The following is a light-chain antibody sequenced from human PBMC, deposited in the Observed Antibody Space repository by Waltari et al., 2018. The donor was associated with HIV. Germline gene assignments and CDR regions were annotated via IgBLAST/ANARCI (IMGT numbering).Light chain of an antibody. CDR3: QKHNSALGLT. CDR1: QGISNY. CDR2: GAS. J-gene: IGKJ3*01. V-gene: IGKV1-27*01. Sequence: DIQMTQSPSSLSASVGDRVTITCRASQGISNYLAWYQQKSGKVPKLLIYGASTLQSGVPSRFSGSGSGTDFTLTISSLQPEDAATYYCQKHNSALGLTFGPGTKVDIK.